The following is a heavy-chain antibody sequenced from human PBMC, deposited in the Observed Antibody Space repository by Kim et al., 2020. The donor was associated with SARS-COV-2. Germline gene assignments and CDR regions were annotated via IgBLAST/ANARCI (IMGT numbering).Heavy chain of an antibody. CDR2: IYYSGST. D-gene: IGHD3-10*01. J-gene: IGHJ4*02. Sequence: SETLSLTCTVSGGSISSSSYYWGWIRQPPGKGLEWIGSIYYSGSTYYNPSLKSRVTISVDTSKNQFSLKLSSVTAADTAVYYCARLRTITMVRGVIMGYYFDYWGQGTLVTVSS. V-gene: IGHV4-39*01. CDR1: GGSISSSSYY. CDR3: ARLRTITMVRGVIMGYYFDY.